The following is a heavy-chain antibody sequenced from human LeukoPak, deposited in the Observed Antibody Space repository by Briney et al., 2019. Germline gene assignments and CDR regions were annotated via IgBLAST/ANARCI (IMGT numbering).Heavy chain of an antibody. Sequence: SVKVSCKASGGTFSSYAISWVRQAPGQGLEWMGGTIPIFGTANYAQKFQGRVTITADESTSTAYMELSSLRSEDTAVYYCARSVAGPYYYGMDVWGQGTTVTVSS. J-gene: IGHJ6*02. V-gene: IGHV1-69*13. CDR2: TIPIFGTA. CDR3: ARSVAGPYYYGMDV. D-gene: IGHD6-19*01. CDR1: GGTFSSYA.